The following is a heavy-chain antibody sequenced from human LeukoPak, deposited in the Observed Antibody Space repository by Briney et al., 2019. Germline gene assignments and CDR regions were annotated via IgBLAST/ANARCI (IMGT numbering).Heavy chain of an antibody. CDR2: ISSSSSTI. CDR1: GFTFSSYS. CDR3: ARNPLWFGELLPFDY. J-gene: IGHJ4*02. D-gene: IGHD3-10*01. V-gene: IGHV3-48*01. Sequence: GGSLRLSCAASGFTFSSYSMNRVRQAPGKGLEWVSYISSSSSTIYYADSVKGRFTISRDNAKNSLYLQMNSLRAEDTAVYYCARNPLWFGELLPFDYWGQGTLVTVSS.